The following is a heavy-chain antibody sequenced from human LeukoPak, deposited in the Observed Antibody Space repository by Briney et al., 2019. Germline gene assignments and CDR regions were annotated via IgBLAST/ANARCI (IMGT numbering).Heavy chain of an antibody. Sequence: ASVKVSCKASGYTFTSYDINWVRQATGQGLEWMGWMNPNSGNTGYAQKFQGRVTMTRNTSISTAYMELSSLRSEDTAVYYCARGCSSTSCFGYYFDYWGQGTLVTVSS. D-gene: IGHD2-2*01. V-gene: IGHV1-8*01. CDR2: MNPNSGNT. CDR3: ARGCSSTSCFGYYFDY. CDR1: GYTFTSYD. J-gene: IGHJ4*02.